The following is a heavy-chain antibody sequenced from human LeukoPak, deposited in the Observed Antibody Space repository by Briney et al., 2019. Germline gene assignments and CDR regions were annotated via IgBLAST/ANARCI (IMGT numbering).Heavy chain of an antibody. CDR3: VKDGLLGSRGWYEVHFDY. CDR1: GFTFNDYT. D-gene: IGHD6-19*01. V-gene: IGHV3-43*01. Sequence: GGSLRLSCAASGFTFNDYTMHWVRQRPGKGLEWVSLVTWDGSATSYADSVKGRFTISRDNTKTSLYLQMNSLRSEDSALYYCVKDGLLGSRGWYEVHFDYWGQGTLVTVSS. CDR2: VTWDGSAT. J-gene: IGHJ4*02.